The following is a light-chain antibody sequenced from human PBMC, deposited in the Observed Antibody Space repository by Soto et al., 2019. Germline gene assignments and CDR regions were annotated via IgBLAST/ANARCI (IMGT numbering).Light chain of an antibody. CDR2: GDT. J-gene: IGLJ3*02. V-gene: IGLV1-40*01. CDR1: NSNIGADYA. CDR3: SAYTARSTLV. Sequence: QPVLTQPPSVSGAPGQRVTISCTGSNSNIGADYAVHWYQHLPGTAPKLLLTGDTSRPSGVPDRFSGSKSGASASLAITDLQAEDEADYYCSAYTARSTLVFGGGTKLTVL.